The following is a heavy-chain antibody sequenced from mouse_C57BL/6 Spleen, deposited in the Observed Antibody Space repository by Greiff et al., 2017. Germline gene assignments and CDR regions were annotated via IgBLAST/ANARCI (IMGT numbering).Heavy chain of an antibody. J-gene: IGHJ1*03. CDR1: GFSLTSYG. V-gene: IGHV2-2*01. CDR2: IWSGGST. D-gene: IGHD1-1*01. Sequence: QVQLKQSGPGLVQPSQSLSITCTVSGFSLTSYGVHWVRQSPGKGLEWLGVIWSGGSTDYNAAFISRLSISKDNSKSQVFFKMNSLQADDTAIYYCVRNELLQWYFDVWGTGTTVTVSS. CDR3: VRNELLQWYFDV.